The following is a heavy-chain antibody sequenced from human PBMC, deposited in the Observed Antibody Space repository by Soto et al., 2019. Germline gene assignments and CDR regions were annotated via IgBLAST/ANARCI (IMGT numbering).Heavy chain of an antibody. J-gene: IGHJ6*02. CDR2: ISWNSGSI. CDR3: AKDRYCTNGVCYPLYYYYGMDV. V-gene: IGHV3-9*01. CDR1: GFTFDDYA. D-gene: IGHD2-8*01. Sequence: GGSLRLSCAASGFTFDDYAMHWVRQAPGKGLEWVSGISWNSGSICYADSVKGRFTISRDNAKNSLYLQMNSLRTEDTALYYCAKDRYCTNGVCYPLYYYYGMDVWGQGTTVTVSS.